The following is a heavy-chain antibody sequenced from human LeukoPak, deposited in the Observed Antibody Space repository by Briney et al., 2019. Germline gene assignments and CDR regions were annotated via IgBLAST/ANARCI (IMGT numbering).Heavy chain of an antibody. CDR1: GFTFSSYD. Sequence: GGSLRLSCGASGFTFSSYDMHWVRRAPGKGLEWVAGIRYDGRHTYHADSVKGRFTISRDNAKNSLYLQMNSLRAEDTAVYYCASRYSSGWKDYWGQGTLVTVSS. CDR3: ASRYSSGWKDY. V-gene: IGHV3-33*08. D-gene: IGHD6-19*01. J-gene: IGHJ4*02. CDR2: IRYDGRHT.